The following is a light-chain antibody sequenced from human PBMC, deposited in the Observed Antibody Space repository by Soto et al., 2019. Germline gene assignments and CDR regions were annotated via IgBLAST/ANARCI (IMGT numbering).Light chain of an antibody. J-gene: IGLJ3*02. CDR3: TSYTHSSTWV. V-gene: IGLV2-14*01. CDR2: DVN. Sequence: QSALTQPASVSGSPGQSITILCTGTGSDVGGFDSVSWYQHYPGTAPKVIIYDVNYQPSGVSNRFSGSKSGNTASLTISGLQADDEADYYCTSYTHSSTWVFGGGTKLTVL. CDR1: GSDVGGFDS.